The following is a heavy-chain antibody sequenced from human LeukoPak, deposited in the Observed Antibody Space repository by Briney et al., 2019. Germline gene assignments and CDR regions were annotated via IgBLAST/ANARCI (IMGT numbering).Heavy chain of an antibody. CDR1: GFTFSSYW. D-gene: IGHD2-15*01. J-gene: IGHJ6*03. CDR2: INSDGSST. CDR3: AKDWCSGGSCYSTGNYYYYMDV. Sequence: AGGSLRLSCAASGFTFSSYWMHWVRQAPGKGLVWVSRINSDGSSTSYADSVKGRFTISRDNSKNSLYLQMNSLRTEDTALYYCAKDWCSGGSCYSTGNYYYYMDVWGEGTTVTVSS. V-gene: IGHV3-74*01.